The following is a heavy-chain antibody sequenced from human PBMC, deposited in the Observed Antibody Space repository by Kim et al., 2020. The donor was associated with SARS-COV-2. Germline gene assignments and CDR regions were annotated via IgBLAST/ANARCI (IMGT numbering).Heavy chain of an antibody. CDR3: ARVGGNDFWSGSDY. Sequence: QKYQGGVTMTRDTSTSTVYMELSSLRSEDTAVYYCARVGGNDFWSGSDYWGQGTLVTVSS. D-gene: IGHD3-3*01. J-gene: IGHJ4*02. V-gene: IGHV1-46*01.